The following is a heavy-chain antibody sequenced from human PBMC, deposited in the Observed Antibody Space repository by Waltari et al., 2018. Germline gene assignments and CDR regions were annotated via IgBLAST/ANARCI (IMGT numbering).Heavy chain of an antibody. Sequence: QVQLQQWGAGLLKPSETLSLTCAVYGGSFSGYYWSWIRQPPGKGLEWIGEINHSGSTNYNPSLKSRVTISVDTSKNQFSLKLSSVTAADTAVYYCARGRVVVNYFDYWGQRTLVTVSS. D-gene: IGHD2-15*01. CDR2: INHSGST. V-gene: IGHV4-34*01. J-gene: IGHJ4*02. CDR3: ARGRVVVNYFDY. CDR1: GGSFSGYY.